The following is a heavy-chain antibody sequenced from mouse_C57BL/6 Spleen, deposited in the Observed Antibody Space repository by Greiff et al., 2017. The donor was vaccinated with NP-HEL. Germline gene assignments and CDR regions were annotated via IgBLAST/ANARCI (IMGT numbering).Heavy chain of an antibody. V-gene: IGHV1-9*01. CDR3: PRTAQN. Sequence: VQLQQSGAELMKPGASVKLSCKATGYTFTGYWIEWVKQRPGHGLEWIGEIFPGSGGTNYNEKFKGKATFTADKSSTTAYMQLSSLTTEDSAIYYCPRTAQNWGQGTLVTVSA. CDR1: GYTFTGYW. D-gene: IGHD3-2*02. J-gene: IGHJ3*01. CDR2: IFPGSGGT.